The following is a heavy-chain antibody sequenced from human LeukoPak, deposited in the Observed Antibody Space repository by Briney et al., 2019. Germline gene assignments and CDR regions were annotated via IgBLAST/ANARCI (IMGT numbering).Heavy chain of an antibody. CDR2: INPSGGST. CDR1: GYTFTSYY. Sequence: ASVKVSFKASGYTFTSYYMHWVRQAPGQGLEWMGIINPSGGSTSYAQKFQGRVTMTRDMSTSTVYMELSSLRSDDTAVYYCARQGYSGHSQGAADYWGQGTLVTVSS. CDR3: ARQGYSGHSQGAADY. D-gene: IGHD4-23*01. J-gene: IGHJ4*02. V-gene: IGHV1-46*01.